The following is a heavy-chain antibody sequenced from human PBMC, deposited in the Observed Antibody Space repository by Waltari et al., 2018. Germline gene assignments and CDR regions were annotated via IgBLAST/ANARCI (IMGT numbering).Heavy chain of an antibody. Sequence: EDQLVESGGGLIQPGGSLSLSCEGSGLGGRYNYRRWVRQAPGKGLDWVSVIHAGGNTYYGDSVKGRFTISRDISKNTLYLQMNSLTVEDSAMYYCARAGLGSPSQWLQLFDSWGRGTLVTVSA. CDR3: ARAGLGSPSQWLQLFDS. CDR2: IHAGGNT. J-gene: IGHJ4*02. D-gene: IGHD5-12*01. CDR1: GLGGRYNY. V-gene: IGHV3-53*01.